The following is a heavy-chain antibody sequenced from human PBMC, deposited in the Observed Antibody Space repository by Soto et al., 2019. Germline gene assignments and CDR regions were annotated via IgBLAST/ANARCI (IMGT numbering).Heavy chain of an antibody. V-gene: IGHV3-9*01. CDR1: GFTFSSCA. D-gene: IGHD5-12*01. CDR2: IIDSGGSI. CDR3: AKDGYSGYDAYGYFQH. Sequence: PGGSLRLSCAASGFTFSSCAMGWVRQAPGKGLEWVSDIIDSGGSIGYADSVKGRFTISRDNAKNSLYLQMNSLRAEDTALYYCAKDGYSGYDAYGYFQHWGQGTLVTAPQ. J-gene: IGHJ1*01.